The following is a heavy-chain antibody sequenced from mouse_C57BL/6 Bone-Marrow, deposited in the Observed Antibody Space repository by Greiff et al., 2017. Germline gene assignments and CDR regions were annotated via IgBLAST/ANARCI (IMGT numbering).Heavy chain of an antibody. Sequence: EVKVVESGPGMVKPSQSLSLTCTVTGYSITSGYDWHWIRHFPGNKLEWMGYIRYSGSTNYNPSLKSRTSLTHDTSKNHFFLKLNSVTTEDTAPDYCARGATVRAMGYWGQGTSVTVSS. D-gene: IGHD1-1*01. CDR2: IRYSGST. CDR3: ARGATVRAMGY. J-gene: IGHJ4*01. CDR1: GYSITSGYD. V-gene: IGHV3-1*01.